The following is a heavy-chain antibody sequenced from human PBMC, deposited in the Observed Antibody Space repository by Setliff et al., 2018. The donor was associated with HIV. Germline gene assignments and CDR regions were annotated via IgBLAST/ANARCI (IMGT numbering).Heavy chain of an antibody. CDR3: ARARLQGIVTAVGPRDNCLDP. J-gene: IGHJ5*02. V-gene: IGHV1-18*01. D-gene: IGHD1-26*01. CDR2: ISAYNGNT. Sequence: GASVKVSCKASGYTFTNSALTWVRQAPGQGLEWMGGISAYNGNTDYAPRLLGRVTMTTDTSTSTAYMELRSLSSDDTAVYYCARARLQGIVTAVGPRDNCLDPWGQGTRVTVSS. CDR1: GYTFTNSA.